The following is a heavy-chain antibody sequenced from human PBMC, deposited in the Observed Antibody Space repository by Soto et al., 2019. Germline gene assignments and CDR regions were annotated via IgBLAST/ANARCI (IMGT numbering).Heavy chain of an antibody. V-gene: IGHV4-39*02. CDR3: ARDAASSSWTWFDY. J-gene: IGHJ5*01. CDR2: IYYSGST. Sequence: PSETLSLTCTVSGVSISSSSYYWGWMGQPPGKGLEWIGSIYYSGSTYYNPSLKSRVTISVDTSKNQFSLKLSSVTAADTAVYYCARDAASSSWTWFDYWGQGILVTVSS. D-gene: IGHD6-13*01. CDR1: GVSISSSSYY.